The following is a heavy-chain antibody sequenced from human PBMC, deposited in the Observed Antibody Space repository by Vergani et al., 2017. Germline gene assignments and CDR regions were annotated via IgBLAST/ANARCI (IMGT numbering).Heavy chain of an antibody. D-gene: IGHD3-9*01. CDR2: INHSGST. J-gene: IGHJ3*02. CDR3: ARDHVLRYFDWLSDDAFDI. CDR1: GGSFSGYY. Sequence: QVQLRQWGAGLVKPSETLSLTCAVYGGSFSGYYWSWIRQPPGKGLEWIGEINHSGSTNYNPSLKSRVTISVDTSKNQFSLKLSSVTAADTAVYYCARDHVLRYFDWLSDDAFDIWGQGTMVTVSS. V-gene: IGHV4-34*02.